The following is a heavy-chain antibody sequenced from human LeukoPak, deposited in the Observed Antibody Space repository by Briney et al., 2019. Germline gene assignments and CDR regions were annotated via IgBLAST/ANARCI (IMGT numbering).Heavy chain of an antibody. Sequence: ASVTVSCKSSGYTFTSYDIHWVRPATGQGLAWMGWMNPNSGNTGYAQKFQGRVTMTRNTSISTAYMELSSLRSEDTAVYYCARGRPPRIFDSWGQGTLVTVSS. CDR2: MNPNSGNT. CDR1: GYTFTSYD. D-gene: IGHD2-15*01. CDR3: ARGRPPRIFDS. V-gene: IGHV1-8*01. J-gene: IGHJ4*02.